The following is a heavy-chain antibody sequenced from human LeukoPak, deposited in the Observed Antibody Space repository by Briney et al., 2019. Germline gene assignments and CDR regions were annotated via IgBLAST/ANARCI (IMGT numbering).Heavy chain of an antibody. CDR3: ARDPSRAVAGTGY. CDR1: GFGFSNFG. D-gene: IGHD6-19*01. V-gene: IGHV3-33*01. J-gene: IGHJ4*02. CDR2: IWSDGSNK. Sequence: PGGSLRLSCAASGFGFSNFGMHWVRQAPGKGVEWVAVIWSDGSNKYYIDAVKGRFTISRDNSNNTLYLQMNSLRVEDTALYFCARDPSRAVAGTGYWGQGTLVTVSS.